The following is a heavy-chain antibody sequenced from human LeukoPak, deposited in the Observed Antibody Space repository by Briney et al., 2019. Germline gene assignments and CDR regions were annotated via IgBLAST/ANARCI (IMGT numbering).Heavy chain of an antibody. Sequence: PGRSLRLSCAASGFTFSSYGMHWVRQAPDKGLEWVAVISYDGSNKYYADSVKGRFTISRDNSKNTLYLQMNSLRAEDTAVYYCAKDYWNDGFDYWGQGTLVTVSS. J-gene: IGHJ4*02. CDR3: AKDYWNDGFDY. V-gene: IGHV3-30*18. CDR1: GFTFSSYG. D-gene: IGHD1-1*01. CDR2: ISYDGSNK.